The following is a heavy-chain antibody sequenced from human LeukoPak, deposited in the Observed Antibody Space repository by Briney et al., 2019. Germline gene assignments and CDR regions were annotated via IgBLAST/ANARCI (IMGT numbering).Heavy chain of an antibody. CDR2: INPNSGGT. CDR3: ARELLPYYDFWSGYYEVYGMDV. J-gene: IGHJ6*02. CDR1: GYTFTSYD. Sequence: ASVKVSCTASGYTFTSYDINWVRQAPGQGLEWMGWINPNSGGTNYAQKFQGWVTMTRDTSISTAYMELSRLRSDDTAVYYCARELLPYYDFWSGYYEVYGMDVWGQGTTVTVSS. V-gene: IGHV1-2*04. D-gene: IGHD3-3*01.